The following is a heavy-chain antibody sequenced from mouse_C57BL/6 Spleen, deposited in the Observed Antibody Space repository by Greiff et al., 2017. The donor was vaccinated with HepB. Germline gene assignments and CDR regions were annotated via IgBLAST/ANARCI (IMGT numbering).Heavy chain of an antibody. CDR3: AREDSSGLGFYY. Sequence: VQLQQSGPELVKPGASVKISCKASGYAFSSSWMNWVKQRPGKGLEWIGRIYPGDGDTNYNGKFKGKATLTADKSSSTAYMQLSSLTSEDSAVYFCAREDSSGLGFYYWGQGTTLTVAS. D-gene: IGHD3-2*02. CDR2: IYPGDGDT. J-gene: IGHJ2*01. V-gene: IGHV1-82*01. CDR1: GYAFSSSW.